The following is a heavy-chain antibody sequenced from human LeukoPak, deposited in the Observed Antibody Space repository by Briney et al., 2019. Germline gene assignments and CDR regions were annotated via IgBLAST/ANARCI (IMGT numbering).Heavy chain of an antibody. V-gene: IGHV1-18*04. J-gene: IGHJ4*02. CDR2: ISAYNGNT. Sequence: ASVKVSCKAPGYTFTSYGISWVRQAPGQGLEWMGWISAYNGNTNYAQKLQGRVTMTTDTSTSTAYMELRSLRSDDTAVYYCARVSIWFGELLTGDYFDYWGQGTLVTVSS. CDR1: GYTFTSYG. D-gene: IGHD3-10*01. CDR3: ARVSIWFGELLTGDYFDY.